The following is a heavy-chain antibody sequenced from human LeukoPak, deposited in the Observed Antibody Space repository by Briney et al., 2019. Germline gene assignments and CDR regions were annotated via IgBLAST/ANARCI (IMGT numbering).Heavy chain of an antibody. J-gene: IGHJ4*02. D-gene: IGHD3-22*01. CDR2: INPNSGGT. CDR1: GYTFTGYY. CDR3: AREADDSSGYYGDY. V-gene: IGHV1-2*02. Sequence: ASVKVSCKASGYTFTGYYMHWVRQAPGQGLEWMGWINPNSGGTNYAQKFQGRVTITRDTSISTAYMELRRLRSDEAAVYYCAREADDSSGYYGDYWGQGTLVTVSS.